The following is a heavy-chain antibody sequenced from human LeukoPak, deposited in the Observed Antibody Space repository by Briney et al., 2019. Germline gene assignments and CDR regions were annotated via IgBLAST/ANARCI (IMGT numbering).Heavy chain of an antibody. CDR1: GGSISSYY. CDR3: QSRFLEWLLDY. Sequence: SETLSLTCTVSGGSISSYYWSWIRQPPGKGLEWIGYIYYSGSTYYNPSLKSRVTISVDTSKNQFSLRLSSVTAADTAMYYCQSRFLEWLLDYWGQGTLVSVSS. CDR2: IYYSGST. J-gene: IGHJ4*02. D-gene: IGHD3-3*01. V-gene: IGHV4-59*04.